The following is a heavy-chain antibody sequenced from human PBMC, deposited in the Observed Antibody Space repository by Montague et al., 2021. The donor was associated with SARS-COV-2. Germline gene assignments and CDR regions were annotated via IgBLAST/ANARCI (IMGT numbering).Heavy chain of an antibody. V-gene: IGHV4-4*02. CDR3: ARRGSGRSDVAY. D-gene: IGHD3-16*01. CDR1: SDSISTDNW. J-gene: IGHJ4*02. Sequence: SETLSLTCVVDSDSISTDNWWTWVRLPPGKGLEWDGEIYHTESTKYKPSLKSRVSMSVVKSWNPFSLRLTSVTAADTAIYYCARRGSGRSDVAYWGQGTLVTVSS. CDR2: IYHTEST.